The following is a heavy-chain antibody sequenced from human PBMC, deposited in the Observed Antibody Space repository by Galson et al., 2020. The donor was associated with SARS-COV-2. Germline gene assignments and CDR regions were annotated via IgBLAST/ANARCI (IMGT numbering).Heavy chain of an antibody. CDR2: IYYSGST. V-gene: IGHV4-39*01. CDR1: GGSISNSYYF. Sequence: ETSETRSLTCTVSGGSISNSYYFWGWIRQPPGKGLEWIGSIYYSGSTFYNPSLKSRLSISVDTSKNQFSLRLNSVTAADTAVYYCASLPVPTQYSTPSGFDYWGQGTLVTVSS. J-gene: IGHJ4*02. CDR3: ASLPVPTQYSTPSGFDY. D-gene: IGHD6-6*01.